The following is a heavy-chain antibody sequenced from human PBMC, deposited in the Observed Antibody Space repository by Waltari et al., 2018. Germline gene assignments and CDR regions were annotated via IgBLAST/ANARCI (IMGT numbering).Heavy chain of an antibody. CDR2: IIPILGTA. Sequence: QVQLVQSGAEVKKPGSSVKVSCKASGGTFSSYSISWVRQAPGQGLEWMGGIIPILGTANYAQKFQGRVTITTDESTSTAYMELSSLRSEDTAVYYCARSPRGAAWFDPWGQGTLVTVSS. D-gene: IGHD3-16*01. CDR1: GGTFSSYS. V-gene: IGHV1-69*05. CDR3: ARSPRGAAWFDP. J-gene: IGHJ5*02.